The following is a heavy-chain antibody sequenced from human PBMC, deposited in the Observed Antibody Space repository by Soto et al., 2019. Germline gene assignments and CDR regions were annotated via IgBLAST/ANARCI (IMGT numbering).Heavy chain of an antibody. CDR1: GGSINYNSYY. J-gene: IGHJ5*02. V-gene: IGHV4-39*02. D-gene: IGHD2-15*01. Sequence: SETLSLTCSVSGGSINYNSYYWGWIRQPPGKGLEWVGGIFYTGTTYYSPSLKDRVTISVDTSKNSFSLNLTSVTAADTAVYFCARLVVVAPVANAWGQGTLVTSPQ. CDR3: ARLVVVAPVANA. CDR2: IFYTGTT.